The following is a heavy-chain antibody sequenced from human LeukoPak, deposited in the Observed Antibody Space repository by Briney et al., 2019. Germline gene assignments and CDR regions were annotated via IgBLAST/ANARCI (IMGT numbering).Heavy chain of an antibody. V-gene: IGHV4-61*02. CDR2: IHGSGRT. CDR1: GGSISSGSYY. D-gene: IGHD3-10*01. J-gene: IGHJ4*02. CDR3: ARDASGITFDY. Sequence: SETLSLTCTVSGGSISSGSYYWSWIRQSAGKGLEWIGRIHGSGRTEYNPSLTSRVSMSIDTSKRQISLNVTSVTAADTAVYYCARDASGITFDYWGQGSRVAVSS.